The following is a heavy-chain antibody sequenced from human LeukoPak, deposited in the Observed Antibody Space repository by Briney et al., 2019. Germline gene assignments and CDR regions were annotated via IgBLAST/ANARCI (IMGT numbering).Heavy chain of an antibody. CDR1: GCTFSDFA. J-gene: IGHJ6*02. CDR3: ATGGYSSSYGMDV. V-gene: IGHV3-21*01. D-gene: IGHD6-6*01. CDR2: ISTSSSYI. Sequence: GGSLRLSCAASGCTFSDFAMNWVRQAPGKGLEWVSSISTSSSYIYYADSVKGRFTISRDNAKNSLYLQMNSLRAEDTAVYYFATGGYSSSYGMDVWGQGTTVTVSS.